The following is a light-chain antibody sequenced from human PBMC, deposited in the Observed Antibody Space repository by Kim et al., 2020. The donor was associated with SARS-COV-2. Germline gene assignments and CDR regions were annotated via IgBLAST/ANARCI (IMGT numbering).Light chain of an antibody. CDR1: QSVRNN. CDR3: QLYHTWPR. Sequence: EIVMTQSPATLSLSPGEIATLSCRARQSVRNNLAWYQQTPGQAPRLLIYAASTRATGNPARVSGSGSGTEFTLNNSSLQSDEFAIYSWQLYHTWPRFGQETKENIK. V-gene: IGKV3-15*01. J-gene: IGKJ1*01. CDR2: AAS.